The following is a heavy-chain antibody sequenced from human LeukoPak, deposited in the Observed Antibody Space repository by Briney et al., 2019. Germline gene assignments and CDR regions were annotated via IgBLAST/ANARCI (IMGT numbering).Heavy chain of an antibody. CDR1: GGSISSYY. Sequence: SETLSLTCTVSGGSISSYYWSWIRQPPGKGLEWIGYIYTSGSTNYNPSLKSRVTISVDTSKNQFSLKLSSVTAADTAVYYCARAPYYYGSGSPYYFDYWGQGTLVTVSS. J-gene: IGHJ4*02. CDR2: IYTSGST. V-gene: IGHV4-4*09. CDR3: ARAPYYYGSGSPYYFDY. D-gene: IGHD3-10*01.